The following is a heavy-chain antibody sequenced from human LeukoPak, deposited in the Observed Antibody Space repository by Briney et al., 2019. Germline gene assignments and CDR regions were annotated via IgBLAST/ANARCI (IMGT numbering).Heavy chain of an antibody. Sequence: GSLRLSCAASGFTFSSYSMNWVRHAPGKGLEWIGSIYYSWDTYYNPSLKSRVTISVDTSKNQFSLKLSSVTAADTAVYYCATTSYYYDSPDYWGQGTLVTVSS. CDR1: GFTFSSYSMN. V-gene: IGHV4-59*05. CDR3: ATTSYYYDSPDY. CDR2: IYYSWDT. D-gene: IGHD3-22*01. J-gene: IGHJ4*02.